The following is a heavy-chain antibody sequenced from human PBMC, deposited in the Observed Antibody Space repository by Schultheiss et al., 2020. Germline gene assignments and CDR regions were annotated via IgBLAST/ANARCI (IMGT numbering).Heavy chain of an antibody. D-gene: IGHD6-6*01. CDR2: ISWNSGSI. V-gene: IGHV3-9*01. CDR3: AKDRYSSSPEGYYFDY. CDR1: GFTFDDYA. J-gene: IGHJ4*02. Sequence: GGSLRLSCAASGFTFDDYAMHWVRQAPGKGLEWVSGISWNSGSIGYADSVKGRFTISRDNAKNSLYLQMNSLRAEDTALYYCAKDRYSSSPEGYYFDYWGQGTLVTVSS.